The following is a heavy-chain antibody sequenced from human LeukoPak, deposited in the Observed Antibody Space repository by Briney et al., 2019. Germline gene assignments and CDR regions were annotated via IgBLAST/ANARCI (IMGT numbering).Heavy chain of an antibody. J-gene: IGHJ3*02. Sequence: GGSLRLSCVASGFTFSRFEMNWVRQPAGRGLEGVSYISGSDSCIYYPDSVKGRLAISRDTAKNSLYLQMNSLRAEDTAVYYCARPLSGYCSSTSCYRKSHAFDIWGQGTMVTVSS. CDR3: ARPLSGYCSSTSCYRKSHAFDI. CDR1: GFTFSRFE. CDR2: ISGSDSCI. V-gene: IGHV3-48*03. D-gene: IGHD2-2*01.